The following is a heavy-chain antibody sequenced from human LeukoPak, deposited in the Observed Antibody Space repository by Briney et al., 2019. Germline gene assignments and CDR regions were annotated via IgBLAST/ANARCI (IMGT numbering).Heavy chain of an antibody. CDR3: AKDTGSSWSNWFDP. J-gene: IGHJ5*02. CDR2: ISGSGGST. V-gene: IGHV3-23*01. CDR1: GFTFSSYA. D-gene: IGHD6-13*01. Sequence: GGSLRLSCAASGFTFSSYAMSWVRQAPGKGLEWVSAISGSGGSTYYADSVKGRFTISKDNSKNTLYLQMNSLRAEDTAVYYCAKDTGSSWSNWFDPWGQGTLVTVSS.